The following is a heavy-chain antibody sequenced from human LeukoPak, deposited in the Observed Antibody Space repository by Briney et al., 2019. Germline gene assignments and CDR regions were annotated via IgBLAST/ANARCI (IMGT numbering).Heavy chain of an antibody. CDR1: GFTFSSYS. CDR3: ARDRTYYYDSSGYLFDY. J-gene: IGHJ4*02. V-gene: IGHV3-21*01. CDR2: ISSSGSYI. Sequence: GGSLRLSCAASGFTFSSYSMNWVRQAPGKGLEWVSSISSSGSYIYYADSVKGRFTISRDNAKNSLYLQMNSLRAEDTAVYYCARDRTYYYDSSGYLFDYWGQGTLVTVSS. D-gene: IGHD3-22*01.